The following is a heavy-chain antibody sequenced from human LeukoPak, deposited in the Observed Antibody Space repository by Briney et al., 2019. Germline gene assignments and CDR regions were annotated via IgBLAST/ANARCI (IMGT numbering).Heavy chain of an antibody. V-gene: IGHV4-39*01. CDR1: GGFISGSSYY. J-gene: IGHJ5*02. CDR2: IDHTGTT. CDR3: AKGMVHGLSIVGYNWIDP. D-gene: IGHD6-6*01. Sequence: NPSETLTLTCSVSGGFISGSSYYWGRILQTPGKGLEWIGSIDHTGTTYYNASLKRRVTISVDTSKNQFSENLRSVTAADTAVYYCAKGMVHGLSIVGYNWIDPCGQGTLVTVSS.